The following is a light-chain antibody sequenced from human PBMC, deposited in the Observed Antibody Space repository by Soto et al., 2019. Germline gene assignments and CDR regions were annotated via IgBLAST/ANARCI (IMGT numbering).Light chain of an antibody. CDR3: SSYTSSTTRVV. J-gene: IGLJ2*01. Sequence: QSALTQPASVSGSPGQSITISCTGTSSDVGGYNFVSWYQQHPGKAPKLMIYDVSNLPSGVSNRFSGSNSGNTASLTISGLQAEDEADYYCSSYTSSTTRVVFGGGTKLTVL. CDR1: SSDVGGYNF. CDR2: DVS. V-gene: IGLV2-14*01.